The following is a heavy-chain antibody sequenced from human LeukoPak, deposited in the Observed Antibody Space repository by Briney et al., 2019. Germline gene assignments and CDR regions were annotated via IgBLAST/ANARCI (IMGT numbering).Heavy chain of an antibody. J-gene: IGHJ4*02. Sequence: AGGSLRLSCAASGFTFTNYAMSWVRQTPGKGLEWVSATVGSRPDTYHADSVKGRFTISRDNSKNTLYLQMNSLRAEDTAVYYCAKDDYGDPFDYWGQGTLVTVSS. CDR3: AKDDYGDPFDY. D-gene: IGHD4-17*01. CDR2: TVGSRPDT. CDR1: GFTFTNYA. V-gene: IGHV3-23*01.